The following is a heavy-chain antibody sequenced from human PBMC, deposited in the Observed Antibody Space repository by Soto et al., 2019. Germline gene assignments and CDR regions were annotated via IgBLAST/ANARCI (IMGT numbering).Heavy chain of an antibody. CDR1: GGSITSNNYC. J-gene: IGHJ4*02. CDR3: ARSLLTGNGGRGFFDY. V-gene: IGHV4-39*01. D-gene: IGHD3-16*01. Sequence: QLQLQESGPGLVKPSETLSLTCAVSGGSITSNNYCWAWIRQAPGKGLEWIGSIYSTGDTYYNPSLKRRVTMSVDTSKNQFSLKLTSEPAADTIVYYCARSLLTGNGGRGFFDYWGQGILVTASS. CDR2: IYSTGDT.